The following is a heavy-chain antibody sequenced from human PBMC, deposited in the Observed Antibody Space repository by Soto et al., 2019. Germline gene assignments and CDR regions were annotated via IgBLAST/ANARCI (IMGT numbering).Heavy chain of an antibody. D-gene: IGHD2-15*01. Sequence: ASVKVSCKASGYTFTSYAMHWVRQAPGQRLEWMGWINAGNGNTKYSQKFQGRVTITRDTSASTAYMELSSLRSEDTAVYYCARPRTRYCSGGSCYSNWYFDLWGRGPLVTVSS. CDR1: GYTFTSYA. J-gene: IGHJ2*01. CDR2: INAGNGNT. V-gene: IGHV1-3*01. CDR3: ARPRTRYCSGGSCYSNWYFDL.